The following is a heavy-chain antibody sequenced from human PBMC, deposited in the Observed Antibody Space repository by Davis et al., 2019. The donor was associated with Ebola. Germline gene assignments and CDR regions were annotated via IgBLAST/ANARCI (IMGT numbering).Heavy chain of an antibody. V-gene: IGHV3-7*01. J-gene: IGHJ5*02. D-gene: IGHD3-10*01. CDR3: ARGGFITELRWFDL. CDR2: IKQDGSEK. CDR1: GFTFDNFW. Sequence: PGGSLRLSCAASGFTFDNFWMSWVRQAPGKGLEWVANIKQDGSEKYYVDSVKGRFTISRGDAENSLYLQMNSLRAEDTAVYYCARGGFITELRWFDLWGQGTLVTASS.